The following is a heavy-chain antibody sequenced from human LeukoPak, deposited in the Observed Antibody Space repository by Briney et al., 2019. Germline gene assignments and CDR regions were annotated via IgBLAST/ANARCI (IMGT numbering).Heavy chain of an antibody. V-gene: IGHV3-23*01. CDR2: ISGSGGST. Sequence: GGSLRLSCAASGFTFSSYAMSWVRQAPGKGLEWVSAISGSGGSTYYADSVKGRFTISRDNAKNSLYLQMNSLRAEDTAVYYCARVRDRYSSSPPLFWGQGTLVTVSS. CDR3: ARVRDRYSSSPPLF. J-gene: IGHJ4*02. D-gene: IGHD6-13*01. CDR1: GFTFSSYA.